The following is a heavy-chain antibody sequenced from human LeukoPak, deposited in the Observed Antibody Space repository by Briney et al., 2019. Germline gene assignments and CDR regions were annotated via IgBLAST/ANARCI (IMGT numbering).Heavy chain of an antibody. V-gene: IGHV3-15*01. D-gene: IGHD6-13*01. CDR2: IKSKTDGGTT. Sequence: PGGSLRLSCAASGFTFSNAWMSWVRQAPGKGLEWVGRIKSKTDGGTTDYAAPVEGRITISRDDSKNTLYLQLNSLKTEDTAVYYCSTDPIAAGGGWGQGTLVTVSS. J-gene: IGHJ4*02. CDR1: GFTFSNAW. CDR3: STDPIAAGGG.